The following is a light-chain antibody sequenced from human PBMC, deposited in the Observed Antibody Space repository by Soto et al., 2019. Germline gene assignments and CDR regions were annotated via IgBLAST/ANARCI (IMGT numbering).Light chain of an antibody. Sequence: ETVMTQSPATLSVSPGDRATISCRASQSVNSNLAWYQQKLGQAPRVLIYGASTRATGIPARFSGSGSETEFTLTISRLQSEDFAVYYCQQYNNWPPITFGQGTRLEIK. V-gene: IGKV3-15*01. CDR2: GAS. CDR3: QQYNNWPPIT. CDR1: QSVNSN. J-gene: IGKJ5*01.